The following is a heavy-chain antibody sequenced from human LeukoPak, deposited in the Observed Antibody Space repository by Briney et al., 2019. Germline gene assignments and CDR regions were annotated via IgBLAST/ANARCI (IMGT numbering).Heavy chain of an antibody. V-gene: IGHV3-23*01. D-gene: IGHD5-18*01. J-gene: IGHJ5*02. CDR2: ISDSGGST. Sequence: GGSLRLSCAASGFTFSSYAMSWVRQAPGKGLEWVSAISDSGGSTYYVDSVKGRFTISRDNSKNTLYLQMNSLRAEDTAVYYCAKDRGYSYGLDWFDPWGQGTLVTVSS. CDR1: GFTFSSYA. CDR3: AKDRGYSYGLDWFDP.